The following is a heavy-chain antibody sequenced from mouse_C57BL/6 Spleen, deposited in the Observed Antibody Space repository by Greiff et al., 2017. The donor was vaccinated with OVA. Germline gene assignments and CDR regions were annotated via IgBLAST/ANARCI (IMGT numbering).Heavy chain of an antibody. CDR2: ISSGSSTI. CDR1: GFTFSDYG. Sequence: EVQLVESGGGLVKPGGSLKLSCAASGFTFSDYGMHWVRQAPEKGLAWVAYISSGSSTIYYADTVKGRFTISRDNAKNTLFLQMTSLRSEDTAMYYCARGDGYAWFAYWGQGTLVTVSA. D-gene: IGHD2-3*01. J-gene: IGHJ3*01. V-gene: IGHV5-17*01. CDR3: ARGDGYAWFAY.